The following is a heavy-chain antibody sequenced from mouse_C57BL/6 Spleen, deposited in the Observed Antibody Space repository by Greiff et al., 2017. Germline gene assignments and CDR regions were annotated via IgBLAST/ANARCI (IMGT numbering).Heavy chain of an antibody. CDR1: GFTFSDYY. J-gene: IGHJ4*01. D-gene: IGHD2-4*01. CDR3: ASVYYDYGDYDMDY. V-gene: IGHV5-16*01. Sequence: EVQVVESEGGLVQPGSSMKLSCTASGFTFSDYYMAWVRQVPEKGLEWVANINYDGSSTYYLDSLKSRFIISRDNAKNILYLQMSSLKSEDTATYYCASVYYDYGDYDMDYWGQGTSVTVSS. CDR2: INYDGSST.